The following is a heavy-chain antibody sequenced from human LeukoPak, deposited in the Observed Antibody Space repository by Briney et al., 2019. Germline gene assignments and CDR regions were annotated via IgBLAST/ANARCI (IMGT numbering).Heavy chain of an antibody. CDR2: ISYSGNT. J-gene: IGHJ6*03. V-gene: IGHV4-39*07. Sequence: PSETLSLTCTVSGGSISSSYYYWGWIRQPPGKGLEWIGSISYSGNTYYNPSLKSRVTISVDTSKNQFSLKLSSVTAADTAVYYCARGSPRYMDVWGKGTTVTVSS. CDR3: ARGSPRYMDV. CDR1: GGSISSSYYY.